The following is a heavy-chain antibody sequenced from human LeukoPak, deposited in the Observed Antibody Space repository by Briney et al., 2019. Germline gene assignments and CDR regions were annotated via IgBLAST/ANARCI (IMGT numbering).Heavy chain of an antibody. CDR1: GFTFSDSG. D-gene: IGHD1-26*01. Sequence: GGSLRLSCAASGFTFSDSGIHWVRQASGKGLEWVGHIRGKADSYATGYAASVKGRFTITRDDSENTAYLQMNSLKTEDTAVYYCATFPSGSWSAYWGQGTLVTVSS. J-gene: IGHJ4*02. CDR3: ATFPSGSWSAY. V-gene: IGHV3-73*01. CDR2: IRGKADSYAT.